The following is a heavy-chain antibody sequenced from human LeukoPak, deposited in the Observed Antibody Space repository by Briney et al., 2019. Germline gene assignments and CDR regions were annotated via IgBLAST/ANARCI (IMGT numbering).Heavy chain of an antibody. Sequence: SETLSLTCTVSGGSISSSNYYWGWIRQPPGKGLECIGSIYYSGSTNYNPSLKSRVTISVETSKNQFSLKLSSVTAADTAVYYCARDRGNYYGSGSYYDWFDPWGQGTLVTVSS. CDR1: GGSISSSNYY. CDR3: ARDRGNYYGSGSYYDWFDP. V-gene: IGHV4-39*07. J-gene: IGHJ5*02. CDR2: IYYSGST. D-gene: IGHD3-10*01.